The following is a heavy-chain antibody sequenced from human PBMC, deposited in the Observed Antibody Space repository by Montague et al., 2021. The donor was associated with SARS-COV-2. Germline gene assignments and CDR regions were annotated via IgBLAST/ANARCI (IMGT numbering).Heavy chain of an antibody. D-gene: IGHD3-10*01. Sequence: SETLSLTCTVSGYSINSNYYWGWIRQPPGKGLEWIGSSYHSGTTYYHPSLKSRVTISLDTSNNHYTLKVTSVTAADTAEYYCAIAPYYGPGKPYQFDYWGRGTLVTVSS. J-gene: IGHJ4*02. CDR1: GYSINSNYY. CDR2: SYHSGTT. CDR3: AIAPYYGPGKPYQFDY. V-gene: IGHV4-38-2*02.